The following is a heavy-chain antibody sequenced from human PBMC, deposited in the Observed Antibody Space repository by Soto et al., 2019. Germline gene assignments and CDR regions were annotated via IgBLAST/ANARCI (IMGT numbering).Heavy chain of an antibody. J-gene: IGHJ6*02. D-gene: IGHD1-7*01. CDR1: GESFSGYY. Sequence: QVHLQQRGAGLLKPSETLSLNCVVSGESFSGYYWSWIRQTPGMGLEWIGEVDHRGSTTYNPSLQNRASIAIDSSKNLFYLERTSVTAADTALYFCARYEYGNSLYGVDVWGQGTRVTVSS. V-gene: IGHV4-34*02. CDR3: ARYEYGNSLYGVDV. CDR2: VDHRGST.